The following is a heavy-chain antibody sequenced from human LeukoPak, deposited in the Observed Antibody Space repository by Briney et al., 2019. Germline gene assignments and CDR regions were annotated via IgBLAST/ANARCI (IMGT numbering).Heavy chain of an antibody. CDR2: ISYDGSNK. CDR1: GFSFTNYA. V-gene: IGHV3-30-3*01. J-gene: IGHJ4*02. CDR3: ARGWGFDY. Sequence: GGSLRLSCTGSGFSFTNYAMHWVRQAPGEGLEWVAVISYDGSNKYYADSVKGRFTISRDNSKNTLYLQMNSLRAEDTAVYYCARGWGFDYWGQGTLVTVSS. D-gene: IGHD7-27*01.